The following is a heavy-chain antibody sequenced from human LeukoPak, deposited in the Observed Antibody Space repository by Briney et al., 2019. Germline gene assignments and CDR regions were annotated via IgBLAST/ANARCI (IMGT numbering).Heavy chain of an antibody. D-gene: IGHD3-22*01. Sequence: GASVKVSCKASGGTFSSYAISWVRQAPGQGLVWMGGIIPIFGTANYAQKFQGRVTITADESTSTAYMELSSLRSEDTAVYYCARVGDSSGYYLYYFDYWGQGTLVTVSS. CDR3: ARVGDSSGYYLYYFDY. CDR1: GGTFSSYA. V-gene: IGHV1-69*13. J-gene: IGHJ4*02. CDR2: IIPIFGTA.